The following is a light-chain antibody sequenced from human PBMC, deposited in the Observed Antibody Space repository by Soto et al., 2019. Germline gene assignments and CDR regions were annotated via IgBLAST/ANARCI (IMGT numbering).Light chain of an antibody. CDR3: QLYGSSPELT. V-gene: IGKV3-20*01. CDR2: DSS. Sequence: EIVLTQSPGTLSLSPGDRAALSCRTTQILNGGSLAWYQVKPGQAPRLLMYDSSIRAAGVTNRFSGSGSGTDFTLTISRLETEDFAVYYCQLYGSSPELTFGGGTKVEIK. J-gene: IGKJ4*01. CDR1: QILNGGS.